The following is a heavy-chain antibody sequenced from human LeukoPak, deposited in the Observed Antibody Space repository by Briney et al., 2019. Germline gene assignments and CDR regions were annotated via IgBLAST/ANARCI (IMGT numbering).Heavy chain of an antibody. V-gene: IGHV1-8*01. CDR1: GYTFTSYD. CDR3: ARGDDRSGYYRY. J-gene: IGHJ4*02. D-gene: IGHD3-22*01. CDR2: MNPNSGNT. Sequence: ASVKVSCKASGYTFTSYDINWVRQATGQGLEWMGWMNPNSGNTGYAQKFQGRVTMTRNTSISTAYMELSSLRSEDTAVYYCARGDDRSGYYRYWGQGTLVTVSS.